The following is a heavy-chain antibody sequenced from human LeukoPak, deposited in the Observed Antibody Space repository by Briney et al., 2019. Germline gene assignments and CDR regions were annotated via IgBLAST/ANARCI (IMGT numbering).Heavy chain of an antibody. Sequence: ASVKVSCKASGYTFTSYGISWVRQAPGQGLEWMGWISAYNGNTNYAQKLQGRVTMTTDTSTGTAYMEPRSLRSDDTAVYYCARGAYYYGSGSPDAFDIWGQGTMVTVSS. CDR2: ISAYNGNT. CDR1: GYTFTSYG. D-gene: IGHD3-10*01. CDR3: ARGAYYYGSGSPDAFDI. V-gene: IGHV1-18*01. J-gene: IGHJ3*02.